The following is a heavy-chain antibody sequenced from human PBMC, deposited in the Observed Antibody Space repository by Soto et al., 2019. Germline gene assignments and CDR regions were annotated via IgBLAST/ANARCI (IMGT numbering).Heavy chain of an antibody. J-gene: IGHJ6*02. Sequence: GGSMRVSCTAAGFTISYYRRHWVRQTTGKGLVWVSRIFSDGSSTSYADSVKGRFTISRDNAKNTLYLQMNSLRAEDTAVYYCARGSYGGNRVYYYGMDVWGQGTTVTVSS. CDR1: GFTISYYR. CDR3: ARGSYGGNRVYYYGMDV. D-gene: IGHD4-17*01. CDR2: IFSDGSST. V-gene: IGHV3-74*01.